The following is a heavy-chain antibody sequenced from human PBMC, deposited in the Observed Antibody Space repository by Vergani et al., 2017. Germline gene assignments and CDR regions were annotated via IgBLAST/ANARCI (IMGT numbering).Heavy chain of an antibody. CDR3: ARALFSNSSWYFPGY. J-gene: IGHJ4*02. CDR1: GGTFSSYA. V-gene: IGHV1-69*01. Sequence: QVQLVQSGAEVKKPGSSVKVSCKASGGTFSSYAISWVRQAPGQGLEWMGGIIPIFGTANYAQKFQGRITITADESTSTAYMKLSSLRSEDTAVYYCARALFSNSSWYFPGYWGQGTLVTVSS. D-gene: IGHD6-13*01. CDR2: IIPIFGTA.